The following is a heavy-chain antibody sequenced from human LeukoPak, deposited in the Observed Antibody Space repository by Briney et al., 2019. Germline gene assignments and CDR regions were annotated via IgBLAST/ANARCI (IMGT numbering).Heavy chain of an antibody. J-gene: IGHJ5*02. V-gene: IGHV3-48*01. CDR2: ISSSSTI. CDR1: GFTFSSYS. Sequence: GGSLRLSCAASGFTFSSYSMNWVRQAPGKGLEWVSYISSSSTIYYADSVKGRFTISRDNAKNSLYLQMNSLRAEDTAVYYCARGRLGYCSSTSCPFDPWGQGTLVTVSS. D-gene: IGHD2-2*01. CDR3: ARGRLGYCSSTSCPFDP.